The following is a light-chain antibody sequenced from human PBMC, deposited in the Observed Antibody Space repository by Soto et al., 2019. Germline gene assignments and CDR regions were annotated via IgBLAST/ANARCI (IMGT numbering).Light chain of an antibody. J-gene: IGLJ1*01. Sequence: QSVLTQPRSVSGSPGQSVTISCTGTSSDVGGYNYVSWYQQHPGKAPELMIYDVSKRPSGVPVRFSGSKSGNTASLTISGLQAEDEADYYCCSYAGSYTLYVFGTGTKVTVL. CDR2: DVS. CDR3: CSYAGSYTLYV. V-gene: IGLV2-11*01. CDR1: SSDVGGYNY.